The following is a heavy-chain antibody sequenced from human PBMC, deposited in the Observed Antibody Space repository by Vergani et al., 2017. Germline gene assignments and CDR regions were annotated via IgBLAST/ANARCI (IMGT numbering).Heavy chain of an antibody. D-gene: IGHD5-24*01. J-gene: IGHJ3*02. V-gene: IGHV1-46*03. CDR1: GYTFTSYY. Sequence: QVQLVQSGAEVKKPGASVKVSCKASGYTFTSYYMHWVRQAPGQGLEWMGIINPSGGSTSYAQKFQGRVTMTRDTSTSTVYMELSSLRSEDTAVYYFARGGAGYNVFMGIMGDAFDIWGQGTMVTVSS. CDR3: ARGGAGYNVFMGIMGDAFDI. CDR2: INPSGGST.